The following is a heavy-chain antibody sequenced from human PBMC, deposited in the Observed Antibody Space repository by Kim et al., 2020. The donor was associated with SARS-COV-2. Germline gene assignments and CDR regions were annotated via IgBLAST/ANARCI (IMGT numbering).Heavy chain of an antibody. CDR3: ARDGYCSSTSCSGHYYYYGMDV. D-gene: IGHD2-2*01. J-gene: IGHJ6*02. CDR2: IYPGDSDT. Sequence: GESLKISCKGSGYSFTSYWIGWVRQMPGKGLEWMGIIYPGDSDTRYSPSFQGQVTISADKSISTAYLQWSSLKASDTAMYYCARDGYCSSTSCSGHYYYYGMDVWGQGTTVTVSS. V-gene: IGHV5-51*01. CDR1: GYSFTSYW.